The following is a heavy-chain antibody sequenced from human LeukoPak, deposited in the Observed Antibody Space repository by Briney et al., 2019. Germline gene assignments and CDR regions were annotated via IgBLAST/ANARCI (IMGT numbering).Heavy chain of an antibody. D-gene: IGHD6-19*01. CDR2: IDHSGST. CDR3: ARHRYQWLVLWFDP. V-gene: IGHV4-34*01. CDR1: GGPFSGYY. Sequence: SETLSLTCALYGGPFSGYYWTWIRQPPGKGLEWIGEIDHSGSTNYNPSLKSRVTISGDTSKNHFSLRLSSLTAADTAVYYCARHRYQWLVLWFDPWGQGTLVTVSS. J-gene: IGHJ5*02.